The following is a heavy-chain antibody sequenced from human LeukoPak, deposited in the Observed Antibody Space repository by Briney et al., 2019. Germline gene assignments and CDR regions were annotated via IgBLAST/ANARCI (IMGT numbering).Heavy chain of an antibody. CDR1: GGSLSSYY. D-gene: IGHD6-19*01. CDR2: IFSSATT. Sequence: SETLSLTCSVSGGSLSSYYWSWLRQSPGKKFEWIGHIFSSATTNYNPSLKSRVTISADSPNNQFSLKVTSVTAADTAVYFCVRHLKFSSGPIDSWGQGTLVTVSS. V-gene: IGHV4-59*08. CDR3: VRHLKFSSGPIDS. J-gene: IGHJ4*02.